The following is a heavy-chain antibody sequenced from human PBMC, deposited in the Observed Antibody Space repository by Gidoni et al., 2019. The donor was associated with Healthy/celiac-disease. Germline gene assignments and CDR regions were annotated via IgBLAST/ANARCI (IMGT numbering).Heavy chain of an antibody. D-gene: IGHD3-22*01. CDR1: GGSISSGSYY. CDR2: IYTSGST. Sequence: QVQLQESGPGLVKPSQTLSLTCTVSGGSISSGSYYWSWIRQPAGKGLEWIGRIYTSGSTNYNPSLKSRVTISVDTSKNQFSLKLSSVTAADTAVYYCAREEYYYDSSGYYYYYYYMDVWGKGTTVTVSS. J-gene: IGHJ6*03. V-gene: IGHV4-61*02. CDR3: AREEYYYDSSGYYYYYYYMDV.